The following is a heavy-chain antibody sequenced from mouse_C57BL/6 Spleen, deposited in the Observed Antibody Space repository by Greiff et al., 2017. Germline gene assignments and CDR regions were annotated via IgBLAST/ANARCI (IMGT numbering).Heavy chain of an antibody. Sequence: EVKLQQSGPELVKPGASVKISCKASGYTFTDYYMNWVKQSPGKSLEWIGDINPNNGGTSYNQKFKGKATLTVDKSSSTAYMELRSLTSEDSAVYYCATHYFGSSGFAYWGQGTLVTVSA. CDR1: GYTFTDYY. J-gene: IGHJ3*01. D-gene: IGHD1-1*01. CDR2: INPNNGGT. CDR3: ATHYFGSSGFAY. V-gene: IGHV1-26*01.